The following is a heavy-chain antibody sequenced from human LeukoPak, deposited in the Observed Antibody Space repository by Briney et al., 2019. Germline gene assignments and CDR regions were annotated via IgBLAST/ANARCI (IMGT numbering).Heavy chain of an antibody. CDR3: ARRSGYQTYYFDY. CDR2: ISNDVSNN. Sequence: SGGSLRLSCAASGPTFSSYAIHWVRQAPGMGLEWVALISNDVSNNYYADSVKGRFTISRDNSRNTLYLQMNSLRVEDTAVYYCARRSGYQTYYFDYWGQGTLVTVSS. D-gene: IGHD3-22*01. J-gene: IGHJ4*02. CDR1: GPTFSSYA. V-gene: IGHV3-30*04.